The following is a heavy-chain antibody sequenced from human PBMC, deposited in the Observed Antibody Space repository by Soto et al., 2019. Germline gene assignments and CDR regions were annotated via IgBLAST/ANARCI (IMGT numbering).Heavy chain of an antibody. Sequence: EVQLLESGGCLVEPGGSLRRPCAASGFPFNNYAMTWVRQAPGKGLEWVSAISGGGDTTYYADSVKGRFTVSRDGSKNTLNLRMCSLRAEDTARYYCAKGRGGPGSPTPLVDFWGQGTLATVPS. CDR1: GFPFNNYA. CDR3: AKGRGGPGSPTPLVDF. CDR2: ISGGGDTT. J-gene: IGHJ4*02. V-gene: IGHV3-23*01. D-gene: IGHD3-10*01.